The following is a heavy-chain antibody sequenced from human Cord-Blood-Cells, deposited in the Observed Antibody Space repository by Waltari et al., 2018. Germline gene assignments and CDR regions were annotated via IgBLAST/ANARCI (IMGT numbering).Heavy chain of an antibody. D-gene: IGHD3-10*01. Sequence: VHLVQSGAEVKKPGSSVKVSCKPSGAPLSSYALSRVRQASGHVLEWMRGIIPIFGTANYAQKFQGSVTITADESTSTAYMELSSLISEDPAVYYCARGGVYYYGSGSYYNWFDPWGQGTLVTVSS. J-gene: IGHJ5*02. V-gene: IGHV1-69*12. CDR1: GAPLSSYA. CDR2: IIPIFGTA. CDR3: ARGGVYYYGSGSYYNWFDP.